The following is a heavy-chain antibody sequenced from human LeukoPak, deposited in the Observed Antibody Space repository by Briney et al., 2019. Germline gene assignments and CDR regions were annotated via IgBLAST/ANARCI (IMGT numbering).Heavy chain of an antibody. CDR1: GFTFSNYA. CDR3: AKDFGTSAWYPFDY. V-gene: IGHV3-23*01. Sequence: GGSLRLSCAASGFTFSNYATSWVGQAPGKGLEWVSVIDGSGGRTYYVDSVKGRFTISRDNSKNTLYLQMNSLRAEDTAVYYCAKDFGTSAWYPFDYWGQGSLVTVSS. D-gene: IGHD6-19*01. CDR2: IDGSGGRT. J-gene: IGHJ4*02.